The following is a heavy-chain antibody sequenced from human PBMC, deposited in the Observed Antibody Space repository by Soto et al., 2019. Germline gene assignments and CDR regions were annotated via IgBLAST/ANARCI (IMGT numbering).Heavy chain of an antibody. J-gene: IGHJ6*02. Sequence: EVQLVESGGGLVKPGGSLRLSCAASRFTFSNAWMSWVRQAPGKGLEWVGRIKSKTDGGTTDYAAPVKGRFTISRATSTNTLYLQMNSLKTEDTAVYYCTTDLLPYSYYPGMDVWGQGTTVTVSS. CDR1: RFTFSNAW. CDR2: IKSKTDGGTT. CDR3: TTDLLPYSYYPGMDV. V-gene: IGHV3-15*01.